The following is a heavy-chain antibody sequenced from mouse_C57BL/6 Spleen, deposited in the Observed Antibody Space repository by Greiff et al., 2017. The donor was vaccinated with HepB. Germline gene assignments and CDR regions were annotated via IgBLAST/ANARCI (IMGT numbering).Heavy chain of an antibody. CDR1: GYTFTSYW. V-gene: IGHV1-59*01. J-gene: IGHJ3*01. CDR2: IDPSDSYT. Sequence: QVQLQQPGAELVRPGTSVKLSCTASGYTFTSYWMHWVKQRPGQGLEWIGVIDPSDSYTNYNQKFKGKATLTVDTSSSTAYMQLSSLTSVDSAVSYCARYYCSSYAFAYWGQGTLVTVSA. D-gene: IGHD1-1*01. CDR3: ARYYCSSYAFAY.